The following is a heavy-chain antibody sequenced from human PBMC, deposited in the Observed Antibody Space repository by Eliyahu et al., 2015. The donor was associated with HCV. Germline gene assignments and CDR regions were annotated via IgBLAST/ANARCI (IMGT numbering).Heavy chain of an antibody. D-gene: IGHD4-17*01. J-gene: IGHJ4*02. CDR2: IXYDGSNK. CDR3: AKDPLDGHFGDYQYYFDY. CDR1: GFTXXNYG. V-gene: IGHV3-30*02. Sequence: QVQLVESGGGVVQPGGSLRLSCAAXGFTXXNYGXHWVRQAPGKGLEWVAFIXYDGSNKNXADSVKGRFTISRDNSKNTLYLQMNSLRAEDTAVYYCAKDPLDGHFGDYQYYFDYWGQGTLVTVSS.